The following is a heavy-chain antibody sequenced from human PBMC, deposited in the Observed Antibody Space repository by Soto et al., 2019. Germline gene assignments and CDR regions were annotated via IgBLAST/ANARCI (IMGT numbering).Heavy chain of an antibody. V-gene: IGHV4-4*07. CDR3: ARGGRDGFDT. Sequence: PSETLSLTCTVSDGSIGTYYWNWIRQSAGNRLEWIGRIYITGSTNFNPSLKSRVAMSVDKAKNQFSLELTSVTAADTAMYYCARGGRDGFDTWGQGTMVTVSS. J-gene: IGHJ3*02. CDR2: IYITGST. CDR1: DGSIGTYY.